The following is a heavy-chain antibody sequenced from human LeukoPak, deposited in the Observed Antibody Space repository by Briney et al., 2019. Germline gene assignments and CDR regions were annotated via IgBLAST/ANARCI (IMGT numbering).Heavy chain of an antibody. Sequence: PSEALSLTCTVSGGGISGSDFYWGWIRQTPGKAMEWIGHIYHSGTYYSNPSLGGRVSMSVDTSNNQFSLKLTSVTASDTAVYYCARHRGSDILTGYYLGYFDYWGQGTLVTVSS. CDR2: IYHSGTY. J-gene: IGHJ4*02. V-gene: IGHV4-39*01. CDR1: GGGISGSDFY. D-gene: IGHD3-9*01. CDR3: ARHRGSDILTGYYLGYFDY.